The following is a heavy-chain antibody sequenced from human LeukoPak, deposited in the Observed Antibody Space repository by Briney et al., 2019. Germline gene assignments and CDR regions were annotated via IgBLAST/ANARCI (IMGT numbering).Heavy chain of an antibody. CDR3: ARDWYHAFDF. CDR2: IKSRSGGGTT. J-gene: IGHJ3*01. CDR1: GFTFTNTW. Sequence: GGSLRLSCAASGFTFTNTWMNWVRQAPGKGLEWVGRIKSRSGGGTTDYAAPVKGRFTISRDDSKNTLYLQMNSLKTEDTAVYYCARDWYHAFDFWGQGTMVTVSS. V-gene: IGHV3-15*07. D-gene: IGHD3-9*01.